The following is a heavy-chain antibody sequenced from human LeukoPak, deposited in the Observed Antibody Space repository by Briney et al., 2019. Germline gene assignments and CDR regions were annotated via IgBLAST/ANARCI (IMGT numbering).Heavy chain of an antibody. CDR3: ARDCPPGTRLIPKDHTNYPLDY. CDR1: GYTFTSYG. D-gene: IGHD1-1*01. J-gene: IGHJ4*02. V-gene: IGHV1-18*01. CDR2: ISAYNGNT. Sequence: ASVKVSCTASGYTFTSYGISWVRQAPGQGLEWMGWISAYNGNTNYAQKLQGRVTMTTDTSTSTAYMELRSLRSDDTAVYYCARDCPPGTRLIPKDHTNYPLDYWGQGTLVTVSS.